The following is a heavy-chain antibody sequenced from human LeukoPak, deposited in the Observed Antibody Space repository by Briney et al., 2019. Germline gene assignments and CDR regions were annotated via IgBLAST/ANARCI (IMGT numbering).Heavy chain of an antibody. V-gene: IGHV3-48*03. Sequence: PGGSLRLSCAASGFTFSSYEMNWVRQAPGKGLEWVSYISSSGSTIYYADSVKGRFTISRDNAKNSLYLQMNSLRAEDTAVYYCARERSYGYYYYGMDVWGQGTTVTVSS. D-gene: IGHD5-18*01. CDR1: GFTFSSYE. CDR3: ARERSYGYYYYGMDV. CDR2: ISSSGSTI. J-gene: IGHJ6*02.